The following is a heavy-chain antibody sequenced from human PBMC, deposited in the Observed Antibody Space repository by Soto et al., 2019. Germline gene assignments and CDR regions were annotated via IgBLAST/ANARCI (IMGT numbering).Heavy chain of an antibody. J-gene: IGHJ1*01. V-gene: IGHV3-53*01. CDR2: NSGGST. CDR3: ARDRVESGYPEYCQH. Sequence: VQLVESGGGLIQPGGSLRLSCAASGFTVSSNYMSWVRQAPGKGLEWVSVNSGGSTYYADSVKGRVTISRDNSKNTLYLQMNSLRAEDTAVYYCARDRVESGYPEYCQHWGQGTLVTVSS. CDR1: GFTVSSNY. D-gene: IGHD3-22*01.